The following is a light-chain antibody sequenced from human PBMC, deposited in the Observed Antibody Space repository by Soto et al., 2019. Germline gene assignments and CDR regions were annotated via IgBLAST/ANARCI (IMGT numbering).Light chain of an antibody. Sequence: EIVLTQSPATLSLSPGERATLSCRASQRVSSNLAWYQQKPGQAPRLLIYDTSNRATGIPARFSGSGSGTDYTPTISSLEPEDFAVYYCQQRSNWPFLTFGGGTKVEIK. CDR2: DTS. J-gene: IGKJ4*01. V-gene: IGKV3-11*01. CDR3: QQRSNWPFLT. CDR1: QRVSSN.